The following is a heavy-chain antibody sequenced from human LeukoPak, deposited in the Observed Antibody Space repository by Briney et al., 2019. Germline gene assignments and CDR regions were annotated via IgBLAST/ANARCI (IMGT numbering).Heavy chain of an antibody. CDR3: VRDGEAVAADY. CDR1: GFTFSSYG. CDR2: ISSSGSTI. V-gene: IGHV3-48*04. J-gene: IGHJ4*02. D-gene: IGHD6-19*01. Sequence: GGSLRLSCAASGFTFSSYGLHWVRQAPGKGLEWVSYISSSGSTIYYADSVKGRFTISRDNAKNSLSLQMNSLRAEDTAVYYCVRDGEAVAADYWGQGTLVTVSS.